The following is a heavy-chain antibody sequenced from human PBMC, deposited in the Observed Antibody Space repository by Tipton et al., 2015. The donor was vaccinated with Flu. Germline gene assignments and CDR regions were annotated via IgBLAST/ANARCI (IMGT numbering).Heavy chain of an antibody. CDR3: ARDPSLGMPDYFDF. CDR2: IYNSEYT. Sequence: TLSLTCSVSGDSIGSGYYWNWIRQPPGKGLEWIGYIYNSEYTKYNPSLKSRVTISVDTARKQFSLHLRSVTAADTAVYYCARDPSLGMPDYFDFWGQGTLVTASS. V-gene: IGHV4-59*12. CDR1: GDSIGSGYY. J-gene: IGHJ4*02. D-gene: IGHD2-2*01.